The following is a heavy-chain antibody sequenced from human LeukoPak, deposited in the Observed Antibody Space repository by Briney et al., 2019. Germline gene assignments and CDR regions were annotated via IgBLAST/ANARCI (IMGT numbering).Heavy chain of an antibody. CDR1: GGTFSSYA. Sequence: SVKVSCKASGGTFSSYAISWVRQAPGQGLEWMGGIIPIFGTANYAQKFQGRVTITADKSTSTAYMELSSLRSEDTAVYYCAMNELVLRDYYYYYYMDVWGKGTTVTISS. CDR2: IIPIFGTA. V-gene: IGHV1-69*06. J-gene: IGHJ6*03. D-gene: IGHD6-13*01. CDR3: AMNELVLRDYYYYYYMDV.